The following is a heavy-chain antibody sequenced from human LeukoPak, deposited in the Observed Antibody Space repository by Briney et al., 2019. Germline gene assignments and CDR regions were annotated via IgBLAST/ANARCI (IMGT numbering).Heavy chain of an antibody. V-gene: IGHV3-33*01. D-gene: IGHD3-22*01. J-gene: IGHJ3*02. CDR2: IWYDGSNK. Sequence: GGSLRLSCAASGFTFSSYGMHWVRQAPGKGLEWVAVIWYDGSNKYYADSVKGRFTISRDNSKNTLYLQMNSLRAEDTAVYYCARDLPNYDSSGYYWDAFDIWGQGTMVTVSS. CDR3: ARDLPNYDSSGYYWDAFDI. CDR1: GFTFSSYG.